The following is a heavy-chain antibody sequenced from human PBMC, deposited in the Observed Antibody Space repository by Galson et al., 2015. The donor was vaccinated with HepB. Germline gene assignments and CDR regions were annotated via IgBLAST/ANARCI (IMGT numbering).Heavy chain of an antibody. J-gene: IGHJ5*02. V-gene: IGHV1-69*02. D-gene: IGHD6-13*01. CDR3: ARGSSSWYEGWFDP. CDR2: IIPILGIA. CDR1: GGTFSSYT. Sequence: SVKVSCKASGGTFSSYTISWVRQAPGQGLEWMGRIIPILGIANYAQKFQGRVTITADKSTSTAYMELSSLRSEDTAVYYCARGSSSWYEGWFDPWGQGTLVTVSS.